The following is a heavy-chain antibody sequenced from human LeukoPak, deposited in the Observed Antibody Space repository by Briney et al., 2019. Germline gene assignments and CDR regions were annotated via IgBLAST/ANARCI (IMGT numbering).Heavy chain of an antibody. D-gene: IGHD5-24*01. CDR3: GRDPPVTLQYYYNSMDV. CDR1: GYTFIAYG. Sequence: ASVKGSCEASGYTFIAYGIRWVWQAPGDGLVWMGWISAYNGNTNYPQKFQGRVTMTTDTATSTAYMELRSLRSDDTAVYYCGRDPPVTLQYYYNSMDVWGKGTTVTVS. J-gene: IGHJ6*03. V-gene: IGHV1-18*01. CDR2: ISAYNGNT.